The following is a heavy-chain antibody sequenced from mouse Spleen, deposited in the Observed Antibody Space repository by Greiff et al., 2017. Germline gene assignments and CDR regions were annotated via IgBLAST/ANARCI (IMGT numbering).Heavy chain of an antibody. V-gene: IGHV5-9-3*01. Sequence: EVHLVESGGGLVKPGGSLKLSCAASGFTFSSYAMSWVRQTPEKRLEWVATISSGGSYTYYPDSVKGRFTISRDNAKNTLYLQMSSLRSEDTAMYYCARHRYYGSTFYFDYWGQGTTLTVSS. CDR2: ISSGGSYT. CDR1: GFTFSSYA. J-gene: IGHJ2*01. CDR3: ARHRYYGSTFYFDY. D-gene: IGHD1-1*01.